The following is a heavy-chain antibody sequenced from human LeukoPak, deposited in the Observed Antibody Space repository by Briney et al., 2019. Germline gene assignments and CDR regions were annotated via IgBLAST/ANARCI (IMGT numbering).Heavy chain of an antibody. CDR3: TRGGSYGDF. V-gene: IGHV3-74*01. J-gene: IGHJ4*02. Sequence: GESLKISCEASGFTFRSYWMHWVRQAPGRGLVWVSSMKSDGSTRSYADSVKGRFTISRDNTKNTLYLQMSSLIAADTAVYYCTRGGSYGDFWGQGTLVTVSS. CDR1: GFTFRSYW. CDR2: MKSDGSTR. D-gene: IGHD3-16*01.